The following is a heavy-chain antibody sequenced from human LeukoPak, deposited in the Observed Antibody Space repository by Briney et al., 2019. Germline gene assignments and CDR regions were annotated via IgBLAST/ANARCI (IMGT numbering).Heavy chain of an antibody. CDR1: GFTFDDYA. Sequence: PGGSLRLSCAASGFTFDDYAMHWVRQAPGKGLEWVSGISWNSGSIGYADSVKGRFTISRGNAKNSLYLQMNSLRAEDMALYYCAKDGSSGPYYYYMDVWGKGTTVTVSS. D-gene: IGHD6-19*01. CDR3: AKDGSSGPYYYYMDV. J-gene: IGHJ6*03. CDR2: ISWNSGSI. V-gene: IGHV3-9*03.